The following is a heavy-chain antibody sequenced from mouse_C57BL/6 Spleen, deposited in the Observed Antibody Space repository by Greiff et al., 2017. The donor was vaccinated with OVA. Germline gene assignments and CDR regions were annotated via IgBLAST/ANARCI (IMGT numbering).Heavy chain of an antibody. V-gene: IGHV1-52*01. CDR2: IDPSDSET. CDR3: ASHGSSYRNFDV. CDR1: GYTFTSYW. J-gene: IGHJ1*03. Sequence: QVQLQQPWAELVRPGSSVKLSCKASGYTFTSYWMHWVKQRPIQGLEWIGNIDPSDSETHYNQKFKDKATLTVDKSSSTAYMQLSSLTSDDSAVYYCASHGSSYRNFDVWGTGTTVTVSS. D-gene: IGHD1-1*01.